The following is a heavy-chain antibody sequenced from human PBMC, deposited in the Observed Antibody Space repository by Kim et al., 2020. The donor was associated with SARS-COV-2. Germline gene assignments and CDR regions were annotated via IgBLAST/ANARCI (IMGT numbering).Heavy chain of an antibody. Sequence: YAVSVKSRITINPDPSKNQFSLQLNSVTPEDTAVYYCAKTPVAGTADAFDIWGQGTMVTVSS. CDR3: AKTPVAGTADAFDI. D-gene: IGHD6-19*01. J-gene: IGHJ3*02. V-gene: IGHV6-1*01.